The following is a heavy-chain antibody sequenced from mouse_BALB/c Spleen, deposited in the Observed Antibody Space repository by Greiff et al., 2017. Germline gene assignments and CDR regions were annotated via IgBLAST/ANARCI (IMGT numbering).Heavy chain of an antibody. CDR2: IYPGGGYT. D-gene: IGHD2-4*01. CDR3: ARFDYDVAY. Sequence: QVQLQQSGAELVRPGSSVKISCKASGYTFTNYWLGWVKQRPGHGLEWIGDIYPGGGYTNYNEKFKGKATLTADTSSSTAYMQLSSLTSEDSAVYFCARFDYDVAYWGQGTLVTVSA. CDR1: GYTFTNYW. J-gene: IGHJ3*01. V-gene: IGHV1-63*02.